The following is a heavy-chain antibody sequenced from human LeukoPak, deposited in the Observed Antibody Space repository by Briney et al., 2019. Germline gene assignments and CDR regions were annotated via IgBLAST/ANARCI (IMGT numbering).Heavy chain of an antibody. CDR2: INHSGST. CDR3: ARRRVGYCSSTSCYKYYFDY. J-gene: IGHJ4*02. CDR1: GGSFSGYY. V-gene: IGHV4-34*01. D-gene: IGHD2-2*01. Sequence: KPSETLSLTCAVYGGSFSGYYWSWIRQPPGKGLEWIGEINHSGSTNYNPSLKSRVTISVDTSKNQFSLKLSSVTAADTAVYYCARRRVGYCSSTSCYKYYFDYWGQGTLVTVSS.